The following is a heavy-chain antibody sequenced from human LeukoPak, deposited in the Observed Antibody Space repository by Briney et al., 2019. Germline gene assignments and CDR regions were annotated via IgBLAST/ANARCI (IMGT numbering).Heavy chain of an antibody. D-gene: IGHD3-22*01. CDR1: GGSFSGYY. J-gene: IGHJ4*02. CDR3: AGEYYYDSSGTY. CDR2: INHSGST. V-gene: IGHV4-34*01. Sequence: SETLSLTCAVYGGSFSGYYWSWIRQPPGKGLEWIGEINHSGSTNYNPSLKSRVTISVDTSKNQFSLKLSSVTAADTAVYYCAGEYYYDSSGTYWGQGTLVTVSS.